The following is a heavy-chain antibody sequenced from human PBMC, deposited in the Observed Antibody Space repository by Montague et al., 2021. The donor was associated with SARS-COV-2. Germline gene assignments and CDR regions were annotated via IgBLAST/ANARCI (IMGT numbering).Heavy chain of an antibody. CDR3: ARHAQLWFGESYYLGEGYFQH. J-gene: IGHJ1*01. Sequence: SETLSLTCTVSGGSISSYYWSWIRQPPGKGLEWIGYIYYSGSTNXNPSLKSRVTISVDTSKNQFSLKLSSVTAADTAVYYCARHAQLWFGESYYLGEGYFQHWGQGTLVTVSS. CDR1: GGSISSYY. V-gene: IGHV4-59*08. CDR2: IYYSGST. D-gene: IGHD3-10*01.